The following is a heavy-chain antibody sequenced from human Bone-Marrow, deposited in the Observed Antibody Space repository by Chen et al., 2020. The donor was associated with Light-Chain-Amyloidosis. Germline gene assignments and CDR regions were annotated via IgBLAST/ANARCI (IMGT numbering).Heavy chain of an antibody. Sequence: QLQLQESGPGLVKPSETLSLTCTVSGGSISSSSYYWGWIRQPPGKGLEWIGSIYYSGSTYYNPSLKSRVTMSVDTSKNQFSLKLSSVTAADTAVYYCARMSSGSNWFDPWGQGTLVTVSS. CDR1: GGSISSSSYY. CDR3: ARMSSGSNWFDP. V-gene: IGHV4-39*01. J-gene: IGHJ5*02. CDR2: IYYSGST. D-gene: IGHD3-22*01.